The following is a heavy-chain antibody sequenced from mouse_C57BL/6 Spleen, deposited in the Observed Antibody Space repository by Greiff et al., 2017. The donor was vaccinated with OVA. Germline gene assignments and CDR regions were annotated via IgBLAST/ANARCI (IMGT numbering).Heavy chain of an antibody. Sequence: VQLQQSGPGLVQPSQSLSITCTVSGFSLTSYGVHWVRQPPGKGLEWLGVIWSGGSTDYNAAFISRLSISKDNSKSQVFFKMNSLQADDTAIYYCAPTVSSSYWYFDVWGTGTTVTVSS. CDR2: IWSGGST. D-gene: IGHD1-1*01. J-gene: IGHJ1*03. V-gene: IGHV2-4*01. CDR3: APTVSSSYWYFDV. CDR1: GFSLTSYG.